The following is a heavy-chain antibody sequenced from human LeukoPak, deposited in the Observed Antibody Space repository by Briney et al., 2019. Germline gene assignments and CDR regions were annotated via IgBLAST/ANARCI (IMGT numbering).Heavy chain of an antibody. CDR3: ARKLGYCSGGSCYELDY. Sequence: ASVKVSCKASGYTFTSYDINWVRQATGQGLEWMGGIIPIFGTANYAQKFQGRVTITADKSTSTAYMELSSLRSEDTAVYYCARKLGYCSGGSCYELDYWGQGTLVTVSS. CDR1: GYTFTSYD. V-gene: IGHV1-69*06. J-gene: IGHJ4*02. CDR2: IIPIFGTA. D-gene: IGHD2-15*01.